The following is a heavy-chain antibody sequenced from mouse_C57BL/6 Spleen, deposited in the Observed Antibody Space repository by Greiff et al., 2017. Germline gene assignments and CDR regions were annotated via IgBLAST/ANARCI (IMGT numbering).Heavy chain of an antibody. V-gene: IGHV1-18*01. Sequence: SGPELVKPGASVKIPCKASGYTFTDYNMDWVKQSHGKSLEWIGDINPNNGGTIYNQKFKGKATLTVDKSSSTAYMELRSLTSEDTAVYYCARRYYGSSRYFDVWGTGTTVTVSS. J-gene: IGHJ1*03. CDR1: GYTFTDYN. CDR3: ARRYYGSSRYFDV. CDR2: INPNNGGT. D-gene: IGHD1-1*01.